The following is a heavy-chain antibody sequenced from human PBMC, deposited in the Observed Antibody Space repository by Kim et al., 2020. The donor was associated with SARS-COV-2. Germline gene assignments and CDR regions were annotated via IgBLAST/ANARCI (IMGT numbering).Heavy chain of an antibody. D-gene: IGHD1-26*01. V-gene: IGHV3-23*05. CDR3: AKEREVGGATDY. J-gene: IGHJ4*02. Sequence: YYADSVKGRFTISRDNSRNTLYLQMNSLRAEDTAVYYCAKEREVGGATDYWGQGTLVTVSS.